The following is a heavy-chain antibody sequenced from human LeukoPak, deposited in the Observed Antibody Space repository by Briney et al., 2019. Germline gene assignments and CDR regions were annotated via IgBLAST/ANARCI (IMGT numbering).Heavy chain of an antibody. V-gene: IGHV3-53*01. CDR2: IYSGGST. CDR3: ARGLGYCTSTTCLLPFDY. CDR1: GFTVSTYY. Sequence: GGSLRLSCTASGFTVSTYYMTWVRQAPGKGLECVSVIYSGGSTYYADSVKGRFTVSRDNSKNTLYLQMNSLRAEDTAMYYCARGLGYCTSTTCLLPFDYWGQGTLVTVSS. D-gene: IGHD2-2*01. J-gene: IGHJ4*02.